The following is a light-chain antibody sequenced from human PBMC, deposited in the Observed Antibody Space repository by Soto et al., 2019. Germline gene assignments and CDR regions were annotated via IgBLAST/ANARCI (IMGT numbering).Light chain of an antibody. J-gene: IGKJ1*01. CDR1: QSVSSN. Sequence: EIVMTQSPATLSVSSGAGATLSCRASQSVSSNLAWYQQKPGQAPRLLIYGASSRATGIPDRFSGSGSGTDFTLTITRLEPEEFAVYDCQQYASSRTCGQGNKGAIK. V-gene: IGKV3-20*01. CDR2: GAS. CDR3: QQYASSRT.